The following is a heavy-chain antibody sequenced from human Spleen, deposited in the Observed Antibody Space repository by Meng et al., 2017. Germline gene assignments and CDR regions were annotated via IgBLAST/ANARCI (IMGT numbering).Heavy chain of an antibody. CDR2: INHSGST. D-gene: IGHD6-13*01. CDR3: ARGRQQLVPGYYFDY. V-gene: IGHV4-34*01. J-gene: IGHJ4*02. Sequence: QVQLQQWGAGLLKPSETLFLPCAVYGGSFRGYYLSWIRQPPGKGLEWIGEINHSGSTNYNPSLKSRVTISVDTSKNQFSLKLSSVTAADTAVYYCARGRQQLVPGYYFDYWGQGTLVTVSS. CDR1: GGSFRGYY.